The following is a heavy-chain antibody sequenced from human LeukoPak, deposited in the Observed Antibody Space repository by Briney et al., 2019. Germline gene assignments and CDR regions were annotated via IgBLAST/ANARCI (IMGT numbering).Heavy chain of an antibody. J-gene: IGHJ4*02. V-gene: IGHV4-34*01. Sequence: SETLSLTCAVYGGSFSGYYWSWIRQPPGKGLDWIGEINHSGSTNYTPSLKSRVTISVDTSKNQFSLKLSSVTAADTAVYCCARHFGSSSVSPYDYWGQGTLLTVSS. CDR3: ARHFGSSSVSPYDY. D-gene: IGHD6-6*01. CDR2: INHSGST. CDR1: GGSFSGYY.